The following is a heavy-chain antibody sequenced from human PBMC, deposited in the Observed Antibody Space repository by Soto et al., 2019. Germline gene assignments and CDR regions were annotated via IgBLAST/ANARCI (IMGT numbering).Heavy chain of an antibody. CDR3: ARDLAYCGGDCYVDGFDI. CDR1: GYTITSYG. Sequence: QGQLVQSGAEVKKPGASVKVSCKASGYTITSYGISWVRQAPGQGLEWMGWISAYNGNTHYAQKLQGRVTMTTDTYTXTXSMELRSLRSDDTAVYYCARDLAYCGGDCYVDGFDIWGQGTKVTVSS. CDR2: ISAYNGNT. V-gene: IGHV1-18*01. J-gene: IGHJ3*02. D-gene: IGHD2-21*02.